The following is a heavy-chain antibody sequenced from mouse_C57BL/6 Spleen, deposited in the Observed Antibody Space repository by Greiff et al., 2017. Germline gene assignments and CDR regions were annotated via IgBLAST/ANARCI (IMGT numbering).Heavy chain of an antibody. Sequence: QVQLQQSGAELVRPGTSVKVSCKASGYAFTNYLIAWVKQRPGQGLEWIGVINPGSGGTNYNEKFKGKATLTADKSSSTAYMQLSSLTSEDSAVYFCARSTMVTTGYAMDYWGQGTSVTVSS. CDR2: INPGSGGT. CDR1: GYAFTNYL. CDR3: ARSTMVTTGYAMDY. V-gene: IGHV1-54*01. J-gene: IGHJ4*01. D-gene: IGHD2-2*01.